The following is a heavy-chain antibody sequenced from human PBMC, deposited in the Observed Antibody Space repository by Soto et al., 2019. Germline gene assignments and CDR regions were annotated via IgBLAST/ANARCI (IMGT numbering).Heavy chain of an antibody. J-gene: IGHJ5*02. CDR3: ARGDAPTVTTINYFDP. CDR1: GDSINSRNW. CDR2: IYHSGSA. Sequence: QVQLQESGPGLVKPSGTLSLTCAVSGDSINSRNWWTWVRQSPGKGLEWIGEIYHSGSANYNPSLKSRVTMSVDKSKNRFSLNLTSVTAADTAVYYCARGDAPTVTTINYFDPWGQGLLVTVSS. V-gene: IGHV4-4*02. D-gene: IGHD4-17*01.